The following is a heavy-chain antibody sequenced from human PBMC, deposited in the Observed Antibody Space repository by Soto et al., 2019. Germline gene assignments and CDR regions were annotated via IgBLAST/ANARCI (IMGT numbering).Heavy chain of an antibody. V-gene: IGHV1-69*02. CDR1: GGTFSSYT. Sequence: QVQLVQSGAEVKKPGSSVKVSCKASGGTFSSYTISWVRQAPGQGLEWMGRIIPILGIANYAQKFQGRATITADKSTSTAYMELSSLRSEDTAVYYCASPATYGSGSYYYEGVYRDVWGKGPTVTVSS. CDR2: IIPILGIA. CDR3: ASPATYGSGSYYYEGVYRDV. J-gene: IGHJ6*04. D-gene: IGHD3-10*01.